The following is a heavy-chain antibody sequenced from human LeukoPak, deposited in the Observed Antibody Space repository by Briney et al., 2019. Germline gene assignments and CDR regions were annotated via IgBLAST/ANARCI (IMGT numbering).Heavy chain of an antibody. J-gene: IGHJ4*02. CDR3: ARDGRASTVTTGFDY. V-gene: IGHV4-39*07. D-gene: IGHD4-17*01. CDR1: GGFISSSSYY. Sequence: SETLSLTCTVSGGFISSSSYYWDWIRQPPGKGLEWIGSIYYSGSTNYNPSLKSRVAISVDTSKNQFSLKLSSVTAADTAVYYCARDGRASTVTTGFDYWGQGTLVTVSS. CDR2: IYYSGST.